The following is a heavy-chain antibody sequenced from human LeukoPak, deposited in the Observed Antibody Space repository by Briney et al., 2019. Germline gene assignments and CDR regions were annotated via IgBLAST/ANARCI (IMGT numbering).Heavy chain of an antibody. CDR1: GDSISNFY. CDR3: ARGREYGDFLDY. J-gene: IGHJ4*02. Sequence: PSETLSLTCTFSGDSISNFYWSWIRQPAGKGLEWIGRIIIRGLTNYNPSLKSRVIMSVDTSKNEFSLKLTSVTAADTAVYYCARGREYGDFLDYWGQGTLVTVSS. V-gene: IGHV4-4*07. D-gene: IGHD2-21*01. CDR2: IIIRGLT.